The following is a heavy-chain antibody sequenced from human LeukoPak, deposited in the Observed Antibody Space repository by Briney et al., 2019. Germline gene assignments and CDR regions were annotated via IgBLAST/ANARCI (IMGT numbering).Heavy chain of an antibody. D-gene: IGHD3-10*01. V-gene: IGHV4-39*02. CDR1: GVSISSSNSY. J-gene: IGHJ3*02. CDR3: ARETTLDDYGSGSYYNGDAFDI. CDR2: IYYSGST. Sequence: SETLSLTCTVSGVSISSSNSYWGWIRQPPGKGLEWIGYIYYSGSTYYNPSLKSRVTISVDTSKNQFSLKLSSVTAADTAVYYCARETTLDDYGSGSYYNGDAFDIWGQGTMVTVSS.